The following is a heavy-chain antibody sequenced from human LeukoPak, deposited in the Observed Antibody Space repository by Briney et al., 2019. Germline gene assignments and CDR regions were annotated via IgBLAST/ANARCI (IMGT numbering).Heavy chain of an antibody. CDR1: GGSISSYY. J-gene: IGHJ5*02. Sequence: KPSETLSLTCTVSGGSISSYYWSWIRQPPGKGLEWIGYIYTSGSTNYNPSLKSRVTISVDTSKNQFSLKLSSLTAADTAVYYCARHRRITMVRGVINWFDPWGQGTLVTVSS. D-gene: IGHD3-10*01. CDR3: ARHRRITMVRGVINWFDP. V-gene: IGHV4-4*09. CDR2: IYTSGST.